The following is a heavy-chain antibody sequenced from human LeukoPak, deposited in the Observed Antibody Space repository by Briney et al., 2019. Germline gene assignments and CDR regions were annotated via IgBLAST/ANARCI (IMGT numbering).Heavy chain of an antibody. CDR3: ARYCSGGSYYPYYYYGVDV. CDR1: GGSISSGDYY. Sequence: PSETLSLTCSVSGGSISSGDYYWSWIRQPPGKGLVWIGYIYYSGSTNYNPSLKSRVTISVDTSKNQFSLKLSSVTAAGTAVYYCARYCSGGSYYPYYYYGVDVWGQGTTVTVSS. V-gene: IGHV4-30-4*01. CDR2: IYYSGST. D-gene: IGHD2-15*01. J-gene: IGHJ6*02.